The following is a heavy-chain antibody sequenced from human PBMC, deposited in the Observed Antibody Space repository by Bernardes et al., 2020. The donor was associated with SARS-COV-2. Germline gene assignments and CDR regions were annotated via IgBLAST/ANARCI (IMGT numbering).Heavy chain of an antibody. Sequence: VKPSLTTTFSSVSPRGYYSSWILPSPGKGLEWIGFIHSSGTTNYNPSLESRVSIAVDTSKNRFSLHLSSVTAADTAVYFCARLSSGWSAINDYWGQGSLVTVSS. CDR2: IHSSGTT. D-gene: IGHD6-19*01. J-gene: IGHJ4*02. V-gene: IGHV4-59*08. CDR1: SVSPRGYY. CDR3: ARLSSGWSAINDY.